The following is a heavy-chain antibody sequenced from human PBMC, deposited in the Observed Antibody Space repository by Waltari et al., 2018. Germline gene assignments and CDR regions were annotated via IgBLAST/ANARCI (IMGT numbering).Heavy chain of an antibody. CDR1: GYNRTELY. J-gene: IGHJ4*02. V-gene: IGHV1-24*01. Sequence: QVQLVQSGAEVKKPGASVKVSCKVSGYNRTELYMNWVRQAPGKGLEWMGGFDPEDGETIYAQKFQGRVTMTEDTSTDTAYMELSSLRSEDTAVYYCATDRDPSGSYLFDYWGQGTLVTVSS. CDR3: ATDRDPSGSYLFDY. CDR2: FDPEDGET. D-gene: IGHD1-26*01.